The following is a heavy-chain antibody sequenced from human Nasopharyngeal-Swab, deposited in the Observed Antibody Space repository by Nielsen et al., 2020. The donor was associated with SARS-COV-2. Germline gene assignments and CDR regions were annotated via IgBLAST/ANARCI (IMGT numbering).Heavy chain of an antibody. Sequence: VRQAPGKGLEWVANIKEDGSEKNYVDSVEGRFTISRDNAKNSLYLQMNSLRADDTAVYYCARDTYCSGGSCYGYGMAVWGQGTTVTVSS. CDR3: ARDTYCSGGSCYGYGMAV. V-gene: IGHV3-7*01. CDR2: IKEDGSEK. J-gene: IGHJ6*02. D-gene: IGHD2-15*01.